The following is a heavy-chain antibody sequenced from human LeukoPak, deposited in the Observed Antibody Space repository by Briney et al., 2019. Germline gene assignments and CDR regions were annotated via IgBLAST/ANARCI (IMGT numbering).Heavy chain of an antibody. V-gene: IGHV3-23*01. D-gene: IGHD3-22*01. CDR1: GFTFSSYG. Sequence: GGSLRLSCAASGFTFSSYGMSWVRQAPGKGLQWVLAISGSGGSTYYADSVKGRFTISRDNSKNTLYLQMNSLRAEDTAVYYCAKGGVLYYYDSSGTTTFDVWGKGTTVTVSS. CDR3: AKGGVLYYYDSSGTTTFDV. J-gene: IGHJ6*04. CDR2: ISGSGGST.